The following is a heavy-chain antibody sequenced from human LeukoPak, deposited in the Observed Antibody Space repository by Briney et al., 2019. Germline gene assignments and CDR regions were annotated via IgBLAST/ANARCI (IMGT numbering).Heavy chain of an antibody. Sequence: SETLSLTCTVSGGSISSYYWSWIRQPPGKGLEWIGYIYYSGSTNYNPSLKSRVTISVDTSKNQFSLKLSSVTAADTAVYYCARQSLLGATKADYWGQGTLVTVPS. J-gene: IGHJ4*02. CDR3: ARQSLLGATKADY. CDR2: IYYSGST. V-gene: IGHV4-59*08. CDR1: GGSISSYY. D-gene: IGHD1-26*01.